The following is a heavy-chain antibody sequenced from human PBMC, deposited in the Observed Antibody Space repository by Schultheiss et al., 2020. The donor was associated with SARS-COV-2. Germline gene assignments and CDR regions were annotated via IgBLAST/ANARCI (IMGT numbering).Heavy chain of an antibody. CDR3: AREGDSQAKNYYYGMDV. CDR1: GFTFSSYG. D-gene: IGHD3-10*01. V-gene: IGHV3-33*01. J-gene: IGHJ6*02. Sequence: GGSLRLSCAASGFTFSSYGMHWVRQAPGKGLEWVAVIWYDGSNKYYADSVKGRFTISRDNSKNTLYLQMNSLGAEDTAVYYCAREGDSQAKNYYYGMDVWGQGTTVTVSS. CDR2: IWYDGSNK.